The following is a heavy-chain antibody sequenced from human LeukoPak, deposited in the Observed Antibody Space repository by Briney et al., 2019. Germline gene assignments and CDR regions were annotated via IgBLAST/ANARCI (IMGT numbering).Heavy chain of an antibody. D-gene: IGHD5-12*01. J-gene: IGHJ4*02. CDR1: GFTFSSYA. Sequence: PGGSLRLSCAASGFTFSSYAVSWVRQAPGKGLEWVSTISGSFGSTYYADSVEGRFTISRDNSKNTMSLQLNSLRAEDTAVYYCAQSPKIVTTPRFDYWGQGTLVTVSS. CDR2: ISGSFGST. CDR3: AQSPKIVTTPRFDY. V-gene: IGHV3-23*01.